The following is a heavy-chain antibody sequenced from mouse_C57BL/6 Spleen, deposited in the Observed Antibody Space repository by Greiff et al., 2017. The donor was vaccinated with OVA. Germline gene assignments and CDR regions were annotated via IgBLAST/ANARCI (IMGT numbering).Heavy chain of an antibody. V-gene: IGHV14-2*01. J-gene: IGHJ4*01. CDR3: ASTPAYYIMDY. CDR2: IDPEAGET. Sequence: EVQLQQSGAELVKPGASVKLSCTASGFNIKDYYMHWVKQRTEQGLEWIGRIDPEAGETKYAPKFQGKGTITADTSSNTAYLQLSSLTSEDTAVYYCASTPAYYIMDYWGQGTSVTVSS. CDR1: GFNIKDYY.